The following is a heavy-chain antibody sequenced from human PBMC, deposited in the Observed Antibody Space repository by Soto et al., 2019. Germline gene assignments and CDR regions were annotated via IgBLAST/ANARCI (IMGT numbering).Heavy chain of an antibody. CDR1: GFTFSTYG. J-gene: IGHJ6*02. CDR3: AKGGPGSGWHGDYYYAMGV. Sequence: QVQLVESGGGVVQPGRSLRLSCAASGFTFSTYGMHWVRQAPGKGLEWVAVISYDGSYKYYADSVKGRFTISRDNSKNTLYLQMNSLRAEDTAVFYCAKGGPGSGWHGDYYYAMGVWGQGTTVTVSS. CDR2: ISYDGSYK. D-gene: IGHD6-19*01. V-gene: IGHV3-30*18.